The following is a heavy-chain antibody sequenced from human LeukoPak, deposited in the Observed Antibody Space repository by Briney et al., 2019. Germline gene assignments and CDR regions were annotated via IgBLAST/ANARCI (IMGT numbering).Heavy chain of an antibody. D-gene: IGHD3-22*01. CDR3: ARGGTMIDDGMDV. CDR2: ISSSGSTI. V-gene: IGHV3-48*04. CDR1: GFTFSSYA. J-gene: IGHJ6*02. Sequence: PGGSLRLSCAASGFTFSSYAMNWVRQAPGKGPEWVSYISSSGSTIYYADSVKGRFTISRDNAKNSLYLQMNSLRAKDTAVYYCARGGTMIDDGMDVWGQGTTVTVSS.